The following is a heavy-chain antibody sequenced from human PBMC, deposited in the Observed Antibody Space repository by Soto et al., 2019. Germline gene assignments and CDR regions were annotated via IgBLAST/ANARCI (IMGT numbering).Heavy chain of an antibody. Sequence: QVQLQESGPGLVKPSGTLSLTCAVSGGSISPSNWWSLVRQPPGKGLEWIGEVYRTGSTNYNPSLESRLTISVDKSKNQFSLKLTSVTAADTAVYYCARARATIAAAAIFDCWGQGTLVTFSS. J-gene: IGHJ4*02. CDR1: GGSISPSNW. CDR3: ARARATIAAAAIFDC. D-gene: IGHD6-13*01. CDR2: VYRTGST. V-gene: IGHV4-4*02.